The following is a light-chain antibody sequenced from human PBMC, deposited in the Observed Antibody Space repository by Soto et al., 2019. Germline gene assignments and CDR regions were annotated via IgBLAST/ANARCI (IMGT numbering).Light chain of an antibody. CDR1: QGISNY. J-gene: IGKJ5*01. Sequence: DIQMTQSPSSLSASVGDRVTITCRASQGISNYLAWYQQKPGNAPNLLIYDASNLETGVPSRFTGSASGTEFTLTISSLQPDDFATYYCQHADSFPLITFGQGTRLEI. V-gene: IGKV1-12*01. CDR3: QHADSFPLIT. CDR2: DAS.